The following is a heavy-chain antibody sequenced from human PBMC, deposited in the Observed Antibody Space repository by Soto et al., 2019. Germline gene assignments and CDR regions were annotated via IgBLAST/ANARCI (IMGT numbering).Heavy chain of an antibody. J-gene: IGHJ3*02. CDR2: IYYSGST. Sequence: QVQLQESGPGLVKPSQTLSLTCTVSGGSISSGGYYWSWIRQHPGKGLEWIGYIYYSGSTYYNPSLKSRVTISVDTSKNQFSLKLSSVTAADTAVYYCARDRRGRDRPDEAFDIWGQGTMVTVSS. D-gene: IGHD2-15*01. CDR3: ARDRRGRDRPDEAFDI. V-gene: IGHV4-31*03. CDR1: GGSISSGGYY.